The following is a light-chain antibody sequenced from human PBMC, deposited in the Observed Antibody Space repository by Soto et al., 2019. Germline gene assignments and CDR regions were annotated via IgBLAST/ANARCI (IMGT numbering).Light chain of an antibody. CDR2: EVS. CDR1: SSDVGGYNY. V-gene: IGLV2-14*01. CDR3: TSYTSSTTLDV. Sequence: QSVLTQPASVSGSPGQSITISCTGTSSDVGGYNYVSWYQQHPGKAPKLMIYEVSNRPSGVSNRFSGSKSGRTASLTISGLQSEDEADYFCTSYTSSTTLDVFGTGTKVTVL. J-gene: IGLJ1*01.